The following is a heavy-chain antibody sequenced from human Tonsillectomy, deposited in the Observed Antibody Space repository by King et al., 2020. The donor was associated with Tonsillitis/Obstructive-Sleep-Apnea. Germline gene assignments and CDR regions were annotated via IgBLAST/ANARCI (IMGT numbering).Heavy chain of an antibody. D-gene: IGHD3-3*01. J-gene: IGHJ5*02. CDR3: ARDQTRDDFGSGREEGNWFDP. CDR2: ISPYNGNT. CDR1: GYTFTKYG. Sequence: VQLVESGAEVKKPGASVRVSCKASGYTFTKYGISWVRQAPGQGLEWLGWISPYNGNTNYAQKFQDRVFLTTDTSTSTAYMELRSLRSEKTAVYYCARDQTRDDFGSGREEGNWFDPWGQGTLVTVSS. V-gene: IGHV1-18*01.